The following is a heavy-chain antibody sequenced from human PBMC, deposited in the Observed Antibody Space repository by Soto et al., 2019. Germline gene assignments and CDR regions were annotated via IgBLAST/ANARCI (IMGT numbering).Heavy chain of an antibody. Sequence: GASVKVSCKASGYSFNSYTVHWVRQVPGQRLEWMGWISAYNGNTNYAQKLQGRVTMTTDTSTSTAYMELRSLRSDDTAVYYCAREMTRKDGYSYGLDYWGQGTLVTVSS. CDR3: AREMTRKDGYSYGLDY. V-gene: IGHV1-18*04. CDR1: GYSFNSYT. J-gene: IGHJ4*02. D-gene: IGHD5-18*01. CDR2: ISAYNGNT.